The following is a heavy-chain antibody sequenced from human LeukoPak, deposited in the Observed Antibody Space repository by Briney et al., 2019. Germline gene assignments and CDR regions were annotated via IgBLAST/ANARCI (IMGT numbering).Heavy chain of an antibody. CDR1: GASISNYY. J-gene: IGHJ4*02. Sequence: SEALSLTCTVSGASISNYYWSWIRQTPEKGLEWMGHIHSSGGSSYYPSLKSRLTLSIDASRNQPSLKLPSVTAADTAVYFCARLGSYHDFWGQGALVTVSS. CDR2: IHSSGGS. V-gene: IGHV4-4*09. D-gene: IGHD1-26*01. CDR3: ARLGSYHDF.